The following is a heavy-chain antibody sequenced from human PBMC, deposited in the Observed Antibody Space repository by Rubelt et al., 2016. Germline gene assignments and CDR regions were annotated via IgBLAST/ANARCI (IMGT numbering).Heavy chain of an antibody. V-gene: IGHV5-10-1*03. CDR3: ASAVGYQNQGNFQH. D-gene: IGHD3-16*02. J-gene: IGHJ1*01. CDR1: GYSFTSYW. CDR2: IDPTDSYT. Sequence: VQLVQSGAEVKKPGESLRISCKGSGYSFTSYWISWVRQMPGQGLEWMGRIDPTDSYTNYSPSLQGHVTISPDKSISTAYLQWSSLKASDTAMYYCASAVGYQNQGNFQHWGQGTLVTVSS.